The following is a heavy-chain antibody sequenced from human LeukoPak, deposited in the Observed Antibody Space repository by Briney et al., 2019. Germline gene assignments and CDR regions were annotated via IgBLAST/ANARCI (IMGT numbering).Heavy chain of an antibody. J-gene: IGHJ1*01. CDR2: ISGSGHIT. CDR3: ARSLSAREHFEY. CDR1: RFAFTTYA. Sequence: PGGSLRLSCAASRFAFTTYAMSWVRQTPGKGLEWVSTISGSGHITDYADSVKGRFTISRDNSKNTLHLQMNSLRPEDTAVYYCARSLSAREHFEYWGQGTQVTVSS. V-gene: IGHV3-23*01. D-gene: IGHD6-6*01.